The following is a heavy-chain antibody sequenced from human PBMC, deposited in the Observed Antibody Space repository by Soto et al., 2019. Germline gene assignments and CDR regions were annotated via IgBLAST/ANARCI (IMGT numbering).Heavy chain of an antibody. J-gene: IGHJ4*02. CDR3: ARSPRRDPDY. Sequence: ASVKVSCEACGYSFTSYGISWVRQAPGQGLEWMGWISAYNGNTNYAQKLQGRVTMTTDTSTSTAYMELRSLRSDDTAVYYWARSPRRDPDYWGRGTLVTVSS. V-gene: IGHV1-18*01. CDR1: GYSFTSYG. CDR2: ISAYNGNT.